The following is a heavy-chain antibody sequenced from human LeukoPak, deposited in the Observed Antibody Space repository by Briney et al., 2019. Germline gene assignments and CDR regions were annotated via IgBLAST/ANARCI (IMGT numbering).Heavy chain of an antibody. D-gene: IGHD6-13*01. J-gene: IGHJ4*02. CDR2: IYYSGST. CDR3: ARERIAAADKGFDY. V-gene: IGHV4-59*01. CDR1: GGSISSYY. Sequence: PSETLSLTCTVSGGSISSYYWSWIRQPPGKGLEWIGYIYYSGSTNYNPSLKSRVTISVDTSKSQFSLKLSSVTAADTAVYYCARERIAAADKGFDYWGQGTLVTVSS.